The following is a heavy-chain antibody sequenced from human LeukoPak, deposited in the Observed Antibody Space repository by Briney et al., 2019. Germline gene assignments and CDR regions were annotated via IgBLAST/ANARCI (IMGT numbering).Heavy chain of an antibody. V-gene: IGHV3-66*01. D-gene: IGHD4-17*01. CDR2: IYSGGRT. Sequence: PGGSLRLSCAASGFSVSDNYMSWVRQAPGKGLDWVSGIYSGGRTYYADSVKDRFTISRDNSKNTLYLQMNSLRAEDTAVYYCARDGIYGDYVWSQGTLVTVSS. CDR3: ARDGIYGDYV. CDR1: GFSVSDNY. J-gene: IGHJ1*01.